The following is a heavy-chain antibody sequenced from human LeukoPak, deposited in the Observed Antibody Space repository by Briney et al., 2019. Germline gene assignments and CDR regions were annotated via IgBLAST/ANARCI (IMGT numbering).Heavy chain of an antibody. CDR1: GFTFSRYW. CDR2: IWYDGSNK. CDR3: VRALYRWAFSGYENSGPEPDY. Sequence: GGSLRLSCAASGFTFSRYWMHWVRQAPGKGLEWVAVIWYDGSNKYYADSVKGRFTISRDNSNNTLYLQMNTLRAEDTAVYYCVRALYRWAFSGYENSGPEPDYWGQGTLVTVSS. D-gene: IGHD5-12*01. J-gene: IGHJ4*02. V-gene: IGHV3-33*08.